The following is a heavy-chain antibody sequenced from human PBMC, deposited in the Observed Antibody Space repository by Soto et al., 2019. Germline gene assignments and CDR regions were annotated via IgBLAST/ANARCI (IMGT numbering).Heavy chain of an antibody. CDR3: ARRTGTTEYYFDY. D-gene: IGHD1-7*01. V-gene: IGHV4-34*01. CDR2: INHSGST. J-gene: IGHJ4*02. CDR1: GGSFSGYY. Sequence: QVQLQQWGAGLLKPSETLSLTCAVYGGSFSGYYWSWIRQPPGKGLEWIGEINHSGSTNYNPSLKSRATISVDTSKNQFSLKLSSVTAAATAVYYCARRTGTTEYYFDYWGQGTLVTVSS.